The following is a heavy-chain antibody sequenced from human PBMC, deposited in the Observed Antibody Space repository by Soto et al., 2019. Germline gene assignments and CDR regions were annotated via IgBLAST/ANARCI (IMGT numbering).Heavy chain of an antibody. J-gene: IGHJ3*02. CDR2: INPSGGST. V-gene: IGHV1-46*01. Sequence: QVQLVQSGAEVKKPGASVKVSCKASGYTFTSYYMHWVRQAPGQGLEWMGIINPSGGSTSYAQKLQGRVTMTRDTSTSTVYMELSSLRSEDTAVYYCARGDYYDSSGYDDAFDIWGQGTMVTVSS. CDR3: ARGDYYDSSGYDDAFDI. D-gene: IGHD3-22*01. CDR1: GYTFTSYY.